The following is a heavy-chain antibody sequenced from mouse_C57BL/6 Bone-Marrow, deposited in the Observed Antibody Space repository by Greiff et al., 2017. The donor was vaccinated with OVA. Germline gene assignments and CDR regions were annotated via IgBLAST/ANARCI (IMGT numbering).Heavy chain of an antibody. CDR3: TRFPSRPWYFDV. J-gene: IGHJ1*03. V-gene: IGHV1-15*01. CDR1: GSTFTDYE. CDR2: IDPETGGT. Sequence: QVQLQESGAELVRPGASVTLSCTASGSTFTDYEMHWVKQTPVHGLEWIGAIDPETGGTAYTQKFKGKAILTADKSSSTAYMELRSLTSEDSAVYYCTRFPSRPWYFDVWGTGTTVTVSS.